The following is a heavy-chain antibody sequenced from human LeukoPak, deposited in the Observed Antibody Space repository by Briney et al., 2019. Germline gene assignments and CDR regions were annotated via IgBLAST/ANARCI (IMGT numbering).Heavy chain of an antibody. CDR3: SDSARDYSFDY. V-gene: IGHV3-30*02. J-gene: IGHJ4*02. CDR2: IRYDGSNK. D-gene: IGHD1-26*01. Sequence: GGSLRLPCAASGFTFSSYDMHWVRQAPGKGLEWVAFIRYDGSNKYYPDSVKGRFTISGDNSKNTLHLQMNSLRAEDTAVYYCSDSARDYSFDYWGQGTLVTVPS. CDR1: GFTFSSYD.